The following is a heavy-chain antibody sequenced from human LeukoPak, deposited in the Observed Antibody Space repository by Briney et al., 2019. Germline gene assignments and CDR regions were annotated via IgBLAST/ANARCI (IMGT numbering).Heavy chain of an antibody. CDR2: INQDGSET. V-gene: IGHV3-7*01. CDR1: GLTFRTFW. CDR3: ARRDCNGGGCYADY. Sequence: SGGSLRLSCAASGLTFRTFWMTWVRQAPGKGLEWVANINQDGSETYYVDSVMGRFTISRDNAKNSLYLQMNSLRAEDTAVYYCARRDCNGGGCYADYWGQGTLVTVSS. J-gene: IGHJ4*02. D-gene: IGHD2-15*01.